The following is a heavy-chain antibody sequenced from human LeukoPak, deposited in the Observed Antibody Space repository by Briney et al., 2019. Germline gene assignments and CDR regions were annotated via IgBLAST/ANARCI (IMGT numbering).Heavy chain of an antibody. CDR3: ARDEAYCSGGSCYLGL. CDR1: GFTFSDHY. J-gene: IGHJ6*02. CDR2: ISSSSSTI. V-gene: IGHV3-11*01. D-gene: IGHD2-15*01. Sequence: PGGSLRLSCAASGFTFSDHYMSWIRQAPGKGLEWVSDISSSSSTIYHADSVKGRFTISRDNAKNSLYLQMNSLRAEDTAVYYCARDEAYCSGGSCYLGLWGQVTTVTVS.